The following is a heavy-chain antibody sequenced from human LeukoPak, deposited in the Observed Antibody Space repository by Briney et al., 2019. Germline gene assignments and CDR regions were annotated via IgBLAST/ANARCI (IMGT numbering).Heavy chain of an antibody. V-gene: IGHV3-66*01. D-gene: IGHD3-10*01. CDR1: AFSVGSNY. J-gene: IGHJ4*02. Sequence: GGSLRLSCAASAFSVGSNYMTWVRQAPGKGLEWVSLIYSGGSTYYADSVKGRFTISRDNSKNTLYLQMNSLRAEDTAVYYCARERYYYGSGSPLGYWGQGTLVTVSS. CDR3: ARERYYYGSGSPLGY. CDR2: IYSGGST.